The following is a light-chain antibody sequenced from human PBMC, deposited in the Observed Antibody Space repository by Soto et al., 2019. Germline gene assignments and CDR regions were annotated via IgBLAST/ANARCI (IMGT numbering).Light chain of an antibody. Sequence: IQMPQSPSSLSASGVDGVTLTCRASHTIATYLNWYQQKPGQVPEVLIYGTSRLHVGVPSRFTGSGYGTDVTITINNFPTEEFAIYYCQQFYYYPHTFGQGTKLEVK. CDR1: HTIATY. CDR3: QQFYYYPHT. V-gene: IGKV1-39*01. J-gene: IGKJ2*01. CDR2: GTS.